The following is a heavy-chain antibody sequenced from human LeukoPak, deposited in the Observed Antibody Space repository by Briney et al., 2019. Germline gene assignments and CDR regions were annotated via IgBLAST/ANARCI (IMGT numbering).Heavy chain of an antibody. CDR2: IYYSGST. D-gene: IGHD6-19*01. J-gene: IGHJ4*02. CDR3: ARISGWYTYYFDY. CDR1: GGSISSGGYC. V-gene: IGHV4-31*03. Sequence: SETLSLTCTVSGGSISSGGYCWSWIRQHPGKGLEWIGYIYYSGSTYYNPSLKSRVTISVDTSKNQFSLKLSSVTAADTAVYYCARISGWYTYYFDYWGQGTLVTVSS.